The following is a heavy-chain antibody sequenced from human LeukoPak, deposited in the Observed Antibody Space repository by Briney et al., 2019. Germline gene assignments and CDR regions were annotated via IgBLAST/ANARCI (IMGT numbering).Heavy chain of an antibody. V-gene: IGHV4-31*03. CDR3: ARLYYYDSRGYPGSEAIYDY. Sequence: SETLSLTCTVSGGSISSGGYYWSWLRQHAGKGLEWIGYIYYSGSTYYNPSLKSRVTISVDTSKDQFSLKLSSVTAADTAVYYCARLYYYDSRGYPGSEAIYDYWGQGTLVTVSS. CDR2: IYYSGST. J-gene: IGHJ4*02. CDR1: GGSISSGGYY. D-gene: IGHD3-22*01.